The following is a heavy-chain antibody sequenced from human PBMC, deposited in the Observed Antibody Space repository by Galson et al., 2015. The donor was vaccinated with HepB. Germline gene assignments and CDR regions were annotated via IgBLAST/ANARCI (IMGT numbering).Heavy chain of an antibody. V-gene: IGHV3-21*01. CDR2: ISSSSNYT. D-gene: IGHD3-3*01. J-gene: IGHJ6*02. CDR1: GFTFSTYT. Sequence: SLRLSCAASGFTFSTYTLTWVRQAPGKGLEWVSSISSSSNYTYYADSVKGRFTITRDNAKNSLHLQVNSLRAEDTAVYYCARVGPSGFFEDYYYGMDVWGQGTTVTVSS. CDR3: ARVGPSGFFEDYYYGMDV.